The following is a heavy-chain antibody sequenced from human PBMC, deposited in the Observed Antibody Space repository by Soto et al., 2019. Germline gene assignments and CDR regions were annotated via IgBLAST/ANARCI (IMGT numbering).Heavy chain of an antibody. V-gene: IGHV3-9*01. D-gene: IGHD4-17*01. J-gene: IGHJ6*03. CDR2: ISWNSGQL. Sequence: EVQLVESGGGLVQPDRSLRLSCVASGFTFDDYAMHWVRQAPGKGLEWVSAISWNSGQLDYADSVRGRFTISRDNAKNSLYLQMNSLRPEDTALYYCAKDKSTGEYSYYRYMDVWGKGTTVNVSS. CDR1: GFTFDDYA. CDR3: AKDKSTGEYSYYRYMDV.